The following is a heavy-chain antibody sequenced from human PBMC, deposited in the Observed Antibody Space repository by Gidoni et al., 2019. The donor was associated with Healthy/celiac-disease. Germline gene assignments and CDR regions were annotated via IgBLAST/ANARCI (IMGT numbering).Heavy chain of an antibody. J-gene: IGHJ3*02. CDR2: IDWDDDE. V-gene: IGHV2-70*01. CDR3: VRSKGYYDILTGYFTTAFDI. D-gene: IGHD3-9*01. Sequence: QVTFMESVHALVTPPQTLTLTCTFSVFSLSTSGMCVRWIRQPPGKALEWLALIDWDDDEYYRTSLKTRLNISKDTSKNQVVLIMTNMDPVDTATYYCVRSKGYYDILTGYFTTAFDIWGQGKMVTVS. CDR1: VFSLSTSGMC.